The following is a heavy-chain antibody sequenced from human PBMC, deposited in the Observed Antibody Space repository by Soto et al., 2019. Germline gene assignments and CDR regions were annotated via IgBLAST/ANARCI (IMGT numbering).Heavy chain of an antibody. V-gene: IGHV1-18*01. CDR3: ARAWVVVTAPDY. Sequence: ASVKVSCKASGYTFTNYGINWVRQAPGHGLEWMGWISTFNGNTKFAQRLQGRVTMTRDTSTSTVYMDLKSLRSDDTAVYFCARAWVVVTAPDYWGQGTLVTVSS. J-gene: IGHJ4*02. CDR1: GYTFTNYG. CDR2: ISTFNGNT. D-gene: IGHD2-21*02.